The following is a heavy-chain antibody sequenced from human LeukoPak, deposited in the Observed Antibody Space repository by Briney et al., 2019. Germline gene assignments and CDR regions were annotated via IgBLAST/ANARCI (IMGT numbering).Heavy chain of an antibody. J-gene: IGHJ4*02. Sequence: GGSLRLSCAASGFTFDTYSMDWVRQAPGKGLEWLSYISSSSDVIYYADSVKGRFTISRDNAKNPLYLQMNSLRAEDTAVYYCTRDPTRRFDYWGQGTLVTVSS. D-gene: IGHD2-15*01. CDR1: GFTFDTYS. CDR3: TRDPTRRFDY. CDR2: ISSSSDVI. V-gene: IGHV3-48*01.